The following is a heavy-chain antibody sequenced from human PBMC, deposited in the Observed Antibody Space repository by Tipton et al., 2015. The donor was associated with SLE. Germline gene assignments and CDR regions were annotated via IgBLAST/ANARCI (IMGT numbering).Heavy chain of an antibody. CDR3: ARFIVVVIDAIPGGNWFDS. D-gene: IGHD2-15*01. V-gene: IGHV3-11*04. CDR2: ISRIGSSL. Sequence: SLRLSCAASGFSFSDYYVSWIRQAPGKGLEWVSYISRIGSSLYYADSVKGRFTISRDNAKNSLYLQMNSLRAEDTAVYYCARFIVVVIDAIPGGNWFDSWGQGTRVTVSS. CDR1: GFSFSDYY. J-gene: IGHJ5*01.